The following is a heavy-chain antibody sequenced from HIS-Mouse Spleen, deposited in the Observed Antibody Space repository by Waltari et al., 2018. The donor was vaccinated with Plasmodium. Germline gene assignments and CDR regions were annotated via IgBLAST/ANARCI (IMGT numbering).Heavy chain of an antibody. J-gene: IGHJ4*02. D-gene: IGHD6-6*01. CDR2: IYYSGST. CDR1: GCSIRSSRYY. CDR3: ARHRQLAYYFDY. Sequence: QLQLQESGPGLVKPSETLSLTCTVSGCSIRSSRYYWGCTRQPPGKGLEWIGSIYYSGSTYYNPSLKSRVTISVDTSKNQFSLKLSSVTAADTAVYYCARHRQLAYYFDYWGQGTLVTVSS. V-gene: IGHV4-39*01.